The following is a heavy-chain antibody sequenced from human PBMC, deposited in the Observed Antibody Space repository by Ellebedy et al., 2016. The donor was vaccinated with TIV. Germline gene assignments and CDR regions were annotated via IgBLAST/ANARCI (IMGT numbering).Heavy chain of an antibody. J-gene: IGHJ5*02. CDR3: ARLHDILTGYYSAGSGWFDP. V-gene: IGHV4-4*07. CDR2: IYTSGYT. D-gene: IGHD3-9*01. Sequence: MPSETLSLTCTVSGGSISSYYWNWVRQPAGKGLEWIGRIYTSGYTNYNPSLRSRVTISLDTSKHQFSLKLSSVTAADTAVYYCARLHDILTGYYSAGSGWFDPWGQGTLVTVSS. CDR1: GGSISSYY.